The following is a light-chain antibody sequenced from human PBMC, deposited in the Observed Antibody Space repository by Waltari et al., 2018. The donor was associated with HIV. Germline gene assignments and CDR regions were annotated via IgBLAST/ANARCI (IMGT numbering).Light chain of an antibody. J-gene: IGKJ5*01. CDR2: DS. V-gene: IGKV3-11*01. CDR1: QSVITY. CDR3: QHHHSWPFT. Sequence: EIVLTQYPASLSLSQGDRATLSCRASQSVITYLGWYQQTPGQAPRLLIFDSKRASGIPARFSGSGSGTDFTLTISGLEPDDSAIYYCQHHHSWPFTFGQGTRLEI.